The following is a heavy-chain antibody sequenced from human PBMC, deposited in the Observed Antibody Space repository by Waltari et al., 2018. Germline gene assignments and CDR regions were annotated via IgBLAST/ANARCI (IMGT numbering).Heavy chain of an antibody. J-gene: IGHJ4*02. CDR2: ITSYSSI. CDR1: GFTFTSYG. CDR3: ASFRGVITVDS. V-gene: IGHV3-21*01. Sequence: EVQLVESGGGLVKPGWSLRLSCAASGFTFTSYGMTWVRQAPGKGLEWVASITSYSSIYYTDSVKGRFTISRDNAKNSLYLQMNSLRAEDTAVYYCASFRGVITVDSWGQGTLVTVSS. D-gene: IGHD3-10*01.